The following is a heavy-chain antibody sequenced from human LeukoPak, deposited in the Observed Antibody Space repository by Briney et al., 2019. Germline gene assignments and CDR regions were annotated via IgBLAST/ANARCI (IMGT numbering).Heavy chain of an antibody. CDR3: GRLARNAWYAVDY. CDR2: ILPDGSED. D-gene: IGHD6-19*01. V-gene: IGHV3-7*01. CDR1: DFTFSFYW. J-gene: IGHJ4*02. Sequence: QAGGSLRLSCAASDFTFSFYWMTWVRQAPGEGLEWVANILPDGSEDYYLDSVKGRFTISRDNPTNSLYLQINSLRAEDTALYYCGRLARNAWYAVDYWGQGTLVTVSS.